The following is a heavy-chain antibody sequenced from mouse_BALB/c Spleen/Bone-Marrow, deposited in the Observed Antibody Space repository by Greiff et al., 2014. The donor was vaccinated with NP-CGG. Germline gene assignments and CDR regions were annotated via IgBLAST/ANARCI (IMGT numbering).Heavy chain of an antibody. V-gene: IGHV2-9*02. Sequence: QVHVKQSGPGLVAPSQSLSITCTVSGFSLTSYGVHWVRQPPGKGREWLGVIWAGGSTNYNSALMSRLSISKDNSKSQVFLKMNSLQTDDTAMYYCARDYYGSLYAMDYWGQGTSVTVSS. J-gene: IGHJ4*01. CDR2: IWAGGST. CDR3: ARDYYGSLYAMDY. CDR1: GFSLTSYG. D-gene: IGHD1-1*01.